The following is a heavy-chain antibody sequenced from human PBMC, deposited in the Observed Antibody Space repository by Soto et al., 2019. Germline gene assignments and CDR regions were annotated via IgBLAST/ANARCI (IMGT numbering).Heavy chain of an antibody. J-gene: IGHJ4*02. CDR2: ISYDGSNK. V-gene: IGHV3-30-3*01. D-gene: IGHD3-10*01. Sequence: GGSLRLSCAASGFTFSSYAMHWVRQAPGKGLEWVAVISYDGSNKYYADSVKGRFTISRDNSKNTLYLQMNSLRAEDTAVYYCATGSYSTFDYWGQGTLVTVSS. CDR1: GFTFSSYA. CDR3: ATGSYSTFDY.